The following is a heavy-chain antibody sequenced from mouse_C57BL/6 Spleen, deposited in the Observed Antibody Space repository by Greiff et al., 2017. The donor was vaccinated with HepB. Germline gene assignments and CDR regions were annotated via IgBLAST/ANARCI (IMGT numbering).Heavy chain of an antibody. D-gene: IGHD1-1*01. CDR3: AREGYNYYGSSYDAMDD. V-gene: IGHV1-53*01. J-gene: IGHJ4*01. CDR1: GYTFTSYW. CDR2: INPSNGGT. Sequence: VQLQQPGTELVKPGASVKLSCKASGYTFTSYWMHWVKQRPGQGLEWIGNINPSNGGTNYNEKFKSKATLTVDKSSSTAYMQLSSLTSEDSAVYYWAREGYNYYGSSYDAMDDWGQGTSVTVSS.